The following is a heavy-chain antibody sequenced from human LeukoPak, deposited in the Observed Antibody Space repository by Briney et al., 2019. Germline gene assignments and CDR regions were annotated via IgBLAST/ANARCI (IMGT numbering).Heavy chain of an antibody. D-gene: IGHD2-2*01. J-gene: IGHJ4*02. Sequence: SETLSLTCTVSGGSINSGSYYYWSWIRQPAGKGLEWIGRIYTSGNTNYNPSLKSRVTISIDTSKNQVSLKLSSVTAADTAVYYCANEFAMWGQGTLVTVSS. CDR3: ANEFAM. CDR1: GGSINSGSYYY. CDR2: IYTSGNT. V-gene: IGHV4-61*02.